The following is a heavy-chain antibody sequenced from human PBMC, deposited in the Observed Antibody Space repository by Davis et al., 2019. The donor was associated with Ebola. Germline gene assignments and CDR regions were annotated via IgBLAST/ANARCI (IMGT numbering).Heavy chain of an antibody. J-gene: IGHJ4*02. V-gene: IGHV3-30-3*01. CDR3: ARDRRWLQALDY. CDR2: ISYDGSNK. Sequence: GALRLSCAASGFTFSSYAMHWVRQAPGKGLEWVAVISYDGSNKYYADSVKGRFTISRDNSKNTLYLQMNSLRAEDTAVYYCARDRRWLQALDYWGQGTLVTVSS. D-gene: IGHD5-24*01. CDR1: GFTFSSYA.